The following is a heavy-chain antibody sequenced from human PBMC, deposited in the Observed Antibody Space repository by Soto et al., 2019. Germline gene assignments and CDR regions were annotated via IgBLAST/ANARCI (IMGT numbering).Heavy chain of an antibody. V-gene: IGHV1-3*01. CDR1: GYTFTNYA. CDR3: VRDGKAYCGDDCYPGVLDY. CDR2: IKGGNGNT. J-gene: IGHJ4*02. Sequence: GGPVKVSCKASGYTFTNYAMHWVRQVPGQGLEWMGWIKGGNGNTKYSQKFQGRVNITRDTSASTAYMELSSMRSDDTAVYYCVRDGKAYCGDDCYPGVLDYWGQGTLVTVSS. D-gene: IGHD2-21*02.